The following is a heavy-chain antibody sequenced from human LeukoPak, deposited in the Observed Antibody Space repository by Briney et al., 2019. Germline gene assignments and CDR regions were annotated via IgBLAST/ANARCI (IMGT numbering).Heavy chain of an antibody. V-gene: IGHV4-31*03. J-gene: IGHJ4*02. D-gene: IGHD4-17*01. CDR3: ARDRGDYGIDY. Sequence: SEPLSLTCTVSGGSISSGGYYWSWIRQHPGKGLEWIGYIYYSGSTYYNPSLKSRVTISVDTSKNQFSLKLSSVTAADTAVYYCARDRGDYGIDYWGQGTLVTVSS. CDR2: IYYSGST. CDR1: GGSISSGGYY.